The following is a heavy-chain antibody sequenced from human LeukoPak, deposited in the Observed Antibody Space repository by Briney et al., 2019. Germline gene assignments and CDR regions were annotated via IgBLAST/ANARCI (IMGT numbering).Heavy chain of an antibody. D-gene: IGHD3-3*01. CDR2: ISDSGGSR. CDR3: AKDSPWKYYDSTGFSGY. Sequence: GGPLRLSCAASGFLFRSYGMSWVRQAPGKGLEWVSGISDSGGSRFYADSVKGRFTISRDNSKNTMYLQMNSLRAEDTALYYCAKDSPWKYYDSTGFSGYWGQGTLVTVSS. J-gene: IGHJ4*02. V-gene: IGHV3-23*01. CDR1: GFLFRSYG.